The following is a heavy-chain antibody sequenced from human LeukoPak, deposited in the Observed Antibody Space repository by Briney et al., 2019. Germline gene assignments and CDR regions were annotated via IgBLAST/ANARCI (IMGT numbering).Heavy chain of an antibody. CDR2: INPNSGGK. CDR3: AREPWFDP. V-gene: IGHV1-2*02. Sequence: GASVKVSCKASGYTFTGYYMHWVGQAPGQGLEGMGWINPNSGGKNYAQKFQGGVTMTRDTSISTAYMELSRLRSDDTAVYYCAREPWFDPWGQGTLVTVSS. J-gene: IGHJ5*02. CDR1: GYTFTGYY.